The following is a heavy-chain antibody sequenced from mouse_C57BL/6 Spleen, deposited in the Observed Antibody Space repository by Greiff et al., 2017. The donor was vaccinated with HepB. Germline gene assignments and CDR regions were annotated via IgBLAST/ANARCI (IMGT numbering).Heavy chain of an antibody. Sequence: EVQLQQSGPVLVKPGASVKMSCKASGYTFTDYYMNWVKQSHGKSLEWIGVINPYNGGTSYNQKFKGKATLTVDKSSSTAYMELNSLTYEDSAVYYCARSRDYGSSSFAYWGQGTLVTVSA. D-gene: IGHD1-1*01. J-gene: IGHJ3*01. CDR3: ARSRDYGSSSFAY. CDR1: GYTFTDYY. CDR2: INPYNGGT. V-gene: IGHV1-19*01.